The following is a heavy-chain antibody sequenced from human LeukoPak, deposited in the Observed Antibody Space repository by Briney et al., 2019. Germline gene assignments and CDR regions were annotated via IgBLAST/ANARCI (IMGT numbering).Heavy chain of an antibody. CDR3: AKDVGTSGNYSPSDY. J-gene: IGHJ4*02. D-gene: IGHD3-10*01. CDR1: GFTFGRHA. CDR2: ICFSGEST. V-gene: IGHV3-23*01. Sequence: GGSLRLSCAASGFTFGRHAMNGVRQAPGKGLEWVSAICFSGESTYYADSVKGRFTISRDNSKNTLYLQMDSLRAEDTAVYYCAKDVGTSGNYSPSDYWGQGTLVTVSS.